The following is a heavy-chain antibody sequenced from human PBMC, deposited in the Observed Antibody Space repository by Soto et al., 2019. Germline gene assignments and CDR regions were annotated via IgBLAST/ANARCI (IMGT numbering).Heavy chain of an antibody. CDR1: GATFSSYA. CDR2: IIPIFGTA. V-gene: IGHV1-69*13. D-gene: IGHD1-26*01. Sequence: SVKVSCKASGATFSSYAISWVRQAPGQGLEWMGGIIPIFGTANYAQKFQGRVTITADESTSTAYMELSSLRSEDTAVYYCARGCVKRTPGGGWFDPWGQGTLVTVSS. CDR3: ARGCVKRTPGGGWFDP. J-gene: IGHJ5*02.